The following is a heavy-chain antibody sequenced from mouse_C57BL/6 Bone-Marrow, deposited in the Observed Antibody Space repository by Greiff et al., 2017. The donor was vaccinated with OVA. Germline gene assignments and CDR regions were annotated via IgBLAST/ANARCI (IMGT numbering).Heavy chain of an antibody. CDR3: ARRLYYGSSYGWFAY. CDR1: GYTFTSYG. Sequence: QVQLKESGAELARSGASVKLSCKASGYTFTSYGISWVKQRTGQGLEWIGEIYPRSGNTYYNEKFKGKATLTADKSSSTAYMELRSLTSEDSAVYFCARRLYYGSSYGWFAYWGQGTLVTVSA. CDR2: IYPRSGNT. D-gene: IGHD1-1*01. J-gene: IGHJ3*01. V-gene: IGHV1-81*01.